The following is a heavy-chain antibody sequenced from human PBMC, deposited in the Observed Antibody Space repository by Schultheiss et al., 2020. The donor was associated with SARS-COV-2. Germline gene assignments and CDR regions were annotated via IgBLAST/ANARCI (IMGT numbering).Heavy chain of an antibody. Sequence: SVKVSCKASGGTFSSYAISWVRQAPGQGLEWMGGIIPIFGTANYAQKFQGRVTITADKSTSTAYMELSSLRSEDTAVYYCARVGGGCSSTSCYTPYYFDYWGQGTLVTVSS. J-gene: IGHJ4*02. CDR1: GGTFSSYA. V-gene: IGHV1-69*06. CDR2: IIPIFGTA. CDR3: ARVGGGCSSTSCYTPYYFDY. D-gene: IGHD2-2*02.